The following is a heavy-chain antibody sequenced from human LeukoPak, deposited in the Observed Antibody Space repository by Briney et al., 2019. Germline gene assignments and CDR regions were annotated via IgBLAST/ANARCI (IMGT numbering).Heavy chain of an antibody. D-gene: IGHD5-12*01. CDR3: ARQGGYSGYTVDY. CDR1: GGSISSYY. J-gene: IGHJ4*02. CDR2: IYYSGST. V-gene: IGHV4-59*08. Sequence: SETLSLTCTVSGGSISSYYWSWIRQPPGKGPEGIGYIYYSGSTNYNPSLKSRVTISVDTSKNQFSLKLSSVTAADTAVYYCARQGGYSGYTVDYWGQGTLVTVSS.